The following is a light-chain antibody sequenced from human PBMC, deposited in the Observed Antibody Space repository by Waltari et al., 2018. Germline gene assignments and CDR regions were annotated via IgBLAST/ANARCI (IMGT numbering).Light chain of an antibody. CDR3: QQYDISPLT. J-gene: IGKJ4*01. CDR2: GAS. V-gene: IGKV3-20*01. CDR1: QTVRTTY. Sequence: EIVLTQSPGTLSLSPGERATLSCPASQTVRTTYLAWYQQKPGQAPTLLIYGASSRATGIPDRFSGSWSGTDFSLTISSLEPEDFAVYYCQQYDISPLTFGGGTKVEIK.